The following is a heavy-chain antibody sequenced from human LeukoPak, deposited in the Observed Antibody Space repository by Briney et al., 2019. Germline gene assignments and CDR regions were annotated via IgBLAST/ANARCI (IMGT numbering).Heavy chain of an antibody. Sequence: SETLSLTRTVSGGSISSYYWSWIRQPPGKGLEWIGYIYYSGSTNYNPSLKSRVTISVDTSKNQFSLKLSSVTAADTAVYYCARGAPYYYYGMDVWGQGTTVTVSS. CDR3: ARGAPYYYYGMDV. V-gene: IGHV4-59*01. CDR2: IYYSGST. D-gene: IGHD1-26*01. CDR1: GGSISSYY. J-gene: IGHJ6*02.